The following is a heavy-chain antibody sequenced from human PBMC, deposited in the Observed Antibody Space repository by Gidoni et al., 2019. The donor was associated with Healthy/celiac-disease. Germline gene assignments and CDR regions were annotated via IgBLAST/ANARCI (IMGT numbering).Heavy chain of an antibody. J-gene: IGHJ4*02. CDR2: IYYSGST. Sequence: QLQLQESGPGLVKPSETLSLTCTVSGGSISSGSYYWGWIRQPPGKGLEWIGSIYYSGSTYYNPSLKSRVTISVDTSKNQFSLKLSSVTAADTAVYYCARQPYTVTTYIDYWGQGTLVTVSS. D-gene: IGHD4-17*01. V-gene: IGHV4-39*01. CDR3: ARQPYTVTTYIDY. CDR1: GGSISSGSYY.